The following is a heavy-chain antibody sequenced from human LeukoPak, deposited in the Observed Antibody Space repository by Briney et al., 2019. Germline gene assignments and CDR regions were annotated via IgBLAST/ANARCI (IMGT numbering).Heavy chain of an antibody. Sequence: APVKVSCKASGYTCTCYYMHWVRQAPGQGLEWMGWINPNSGDTNYTQKFQGRVTMTRDTSVSTAYMELSRLRSDDTAVYYCAPAPMIASYYFDYWGQGTLVTVSS. D-gene: IGHD3-22*01. CDR3: APAPMIASYYFDY. J-gene: IGHJ4*02. CDR2: INPNSGDT. V-gene: IGHV1-2*02. CDR1: GYTCTCYY.